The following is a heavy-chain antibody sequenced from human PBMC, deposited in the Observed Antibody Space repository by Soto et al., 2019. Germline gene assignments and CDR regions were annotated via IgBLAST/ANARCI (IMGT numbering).Heavy chain of an antibody. CDR1: GFTFSSYA. D-gene: IGHD2-2*01. Sequence: GGSLRLSCAASGFTFSSYAMSWVRQAPGKGLEWVSAISGSGGNTYYADSVKGRFTISRDNSKNTLSLQMNSLRAEDTAVYYCAKVPRYCSGTNCYAGYFQHWGQGTLVTSPQ. CDR2: ISGSGGNT. J-gene: IGHJ1*01. CDR3: AKVPRYCSGTNCYAGYFQH. V-gene: IGHV3-23*01.